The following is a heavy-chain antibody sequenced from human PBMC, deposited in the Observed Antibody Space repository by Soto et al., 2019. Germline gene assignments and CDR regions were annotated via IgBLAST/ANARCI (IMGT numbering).Heavy chain of an antibody. D-gene: IGHD5-12*01. CDR3: ARQIWLHYYYYYYGMDV. V-gene: IGHV4-39*01. Sequence: SETLSLTCTVSGGSISSSSYYWGWIRQPPGKGLEWIGCIYYSGSTYYNPSLKSRVTISVDTSKNQFSLKLSSVTAADTAVYYCARQIWLHYYYYYYGMDVWGQGTTVT. J-gene: IGHJ6*02. CDR1: GGSISSSSYY. CDR2: IYYSGST.